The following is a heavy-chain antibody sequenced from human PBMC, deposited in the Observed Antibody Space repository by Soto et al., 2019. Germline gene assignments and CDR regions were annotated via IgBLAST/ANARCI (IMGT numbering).Heavy chain of an antibody. V-gene: IGHV3-53*01. CDR1: VFTVSSNY. J-gene: IGHJ6*02. D-gene: IGHD3-16*01. CDR2: IYSGGST. CDR3: ARDFLWGGDYDYGMDV. Sequence: WGSLRLSCAASVFTVSSNYMSWFRQAPGKGLEWVSVIYSGGSTYYADSVKGRFTISRDNSKNTLYLQMNSLRAEDTAVYYCARDFLWGGDYDYGMDVWGQGTTVTVSS.